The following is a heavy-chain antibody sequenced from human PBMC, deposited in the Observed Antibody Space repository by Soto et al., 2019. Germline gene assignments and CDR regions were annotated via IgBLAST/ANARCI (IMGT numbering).Heavy chain of an antibody. CDR2: IIPIFGTP. CDR3: AREYRSSSGRFDN. J-gene: IGHJ4*02. CDR1: GGSFSSHA. Sequence: ASVKVSCKASGGSFSSHAISWVRQAPGQGLEWMGGIIPIFGTPSYAQKFQGRVTITADESTSTAYMELSSLRSEDTAVYYCAREYRSSSGRFDNWGQGTLVTVSS. V-gene: IGHV1-69*13. D-gene: IGHD6-6*01.